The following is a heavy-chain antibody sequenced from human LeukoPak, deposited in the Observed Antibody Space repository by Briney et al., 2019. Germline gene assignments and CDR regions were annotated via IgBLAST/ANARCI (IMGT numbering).Heavy chain of an antibody. CDR3: ARSRYYYGSGLRFDP. CDR2: IYYSGST. CDR1: GGSISISNYY. D-gene: IGHD3-10*01. V-gene: IGHV4-39*01. J-gene: IGHJ5*02. Sequence: PSETLSLTCTVSGGSISISNYYWGWIRQPPGKGLEWIGSIYYSGSTYYNPSLKSRVTISVDTSKNQFSLKLNSVTAADTAVYYCARSRYYYGSGLRFDPWGQGTLVTVSS.